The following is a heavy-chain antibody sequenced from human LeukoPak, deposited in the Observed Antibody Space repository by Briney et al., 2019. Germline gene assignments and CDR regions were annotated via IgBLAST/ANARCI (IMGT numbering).Heavy chain of an antibody. V-gene: IGHV3-7*01. CDR3: ARAGAYSSSSPAGL. CDR2: ILQDGSEK. Sequence: GGSLRLSCAASGFTFSSYWMSWVRQTQGKGLEWVAIILQDGSEKHYAASVEGRFTISRDNAKNSVYLQMNGLRAEDTAVYYCARAGAYSSSSPAGLWGQGTLVTVSS. D-gene: IGHD6-6*01. CDR1: GFTFSSYW. J-gene: IGHJ4*02.